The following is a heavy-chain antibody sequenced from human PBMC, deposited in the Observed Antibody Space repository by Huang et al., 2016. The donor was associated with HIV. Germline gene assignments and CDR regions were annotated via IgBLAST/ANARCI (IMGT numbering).Heavy chain of an antibody. D-gene: IGHD3-10*01. CDR1: GASFTDHN. CDR2: SNHRGTV. V-gene: IGHV4-34*01. CDR3: ARGMGLLRFGEVNDAFDV. Sequence: QVQLQQWGAGLLKPSETLSLTCAVYGASFTDHNWGWIRQPPGKGLEWLGESNHRGTVNHNPSLNSRVPISLDTYKRQCSLKLTSVTAADTAVYYCARGMGLLRFGEVNDAFDVWGRGTMVTVSS. J-gene: IGHJ3*01.